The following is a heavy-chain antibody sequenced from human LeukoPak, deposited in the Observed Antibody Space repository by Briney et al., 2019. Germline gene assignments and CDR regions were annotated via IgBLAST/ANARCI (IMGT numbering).Heavy chain of an antibody. V-gene: IGHV4-59*08. J-gene: IGHJ6*02. CDR3: ARSYYDFWSGYSSGALDV. D-gene: IGHD3-3*01. CDR2: IYYSGST. Sequence: PSETLSLTCTVSGGSISSYYWSWIRQPPGKGLEWIGYIYYSGSTNYNPSLKSRVTISVDTSKNQFSLKLSSVTAADTAVYYCARSYYDFWSGYSSGALDVWGQGTTVTVSS. CDR1: GGSISSYY.